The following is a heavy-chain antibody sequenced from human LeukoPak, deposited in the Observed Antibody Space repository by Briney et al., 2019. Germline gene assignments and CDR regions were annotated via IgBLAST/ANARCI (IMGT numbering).Heavy chain of an antibody. V-gene: IGHV3-11*01. CDR1: AFTFSEYS. J-gene: IGHJ4*02. Sequence: KPGGSLRLSCVGSAFTFSEYSMSWIRQAPGRELEWISSITESGGTEYYADSVQGRFAISRDNAENLLYLQMNSLRVEDTAVYYCARDREGGYDYWGQGTLVTVSS. CDR3: ARDREGGYDY. D-gene: IGHD5-12*01. CDR2: ITESGGTE.